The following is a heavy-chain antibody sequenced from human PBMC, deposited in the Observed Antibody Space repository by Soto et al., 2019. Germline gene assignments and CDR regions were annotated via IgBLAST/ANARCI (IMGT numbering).Heavy chain of an antibody. CDR3: ARCWDHYYYGMDV. Sequence: SETLSLTCAVYGGSFSSYYWIWIRQPPGKGLEWIGEINHSGSTNYNPSLKSRVTISVGTSKNQFSLKLSSVTAADTAVYYCARCWDHYYYGMDVWGQGTTVPVSS. CDR2: INHSGST. J-gene: IGHJ6*02. CDR1: GGSFSSYY. D-gene: IGHD1-26*01. V-gene: IGHV4-34*01.